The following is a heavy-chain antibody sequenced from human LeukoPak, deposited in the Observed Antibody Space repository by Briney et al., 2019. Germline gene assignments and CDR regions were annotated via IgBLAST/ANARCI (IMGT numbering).Heavy chain of an antibody. J-gene: IGHJ4*02. D-gene: IGHD3-3*01. V-gene: IGHV1-2*02. CDR3: ARGGRAYYDSSLASK. CDR2: INPNSGGT. Sequence: GASVKVSFKASGYTFTGYYMHWVRQAPGQGLEWMGWINPNSGGTNYAQKFQGRVTMTRDTSISTADMELSRLRSDDTAVYYCARGGRAYYDSSLASKWGQGTLVTVSS. CDR1: GYTFTGYY.